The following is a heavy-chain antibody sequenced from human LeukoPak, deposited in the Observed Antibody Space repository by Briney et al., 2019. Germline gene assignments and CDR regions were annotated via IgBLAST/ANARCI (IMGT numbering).Heavy chain of an antibody. CDR1: GGSISTYY. J-gene: IGHJ4*02. CDR3: ARGRWLHAYFDY. V-gene: IGHV4-59*01. CDR2: IYYSGST. D-gene: IGHD5-12*01. Sequence: QASETLSLTCTVSGGSISTYYWSWIRQPPGKGLEWIGFIYYSGSTNYNPSLKSRVTISVDTSKNQFSLKLSSVTAADTAVYYCARGRWLHAYFDYWDQGTLVTVSS.